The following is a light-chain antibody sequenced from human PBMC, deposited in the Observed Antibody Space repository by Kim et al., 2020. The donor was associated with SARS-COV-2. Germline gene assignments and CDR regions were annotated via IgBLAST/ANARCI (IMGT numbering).Light chain of an antibody. CDR2: DAS. CDR1: QFISKW. CDR3: QQYNDYSYT. J-gene: IGKJ2*01. V-gene: IGKV1-5*01. Sequence: DIQMTQSPSTLSASVGDRVTISCRASQFISKWLAWYQQKPGKAPKLLISDASTSESGVPSRFSGSGSGTEFTLTIDSLQPDDSATYYCQQYNDYSYTFSQGTKLEI.